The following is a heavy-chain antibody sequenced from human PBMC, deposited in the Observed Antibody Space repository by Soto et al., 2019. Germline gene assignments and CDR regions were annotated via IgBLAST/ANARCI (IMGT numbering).Heavy chain of an antibody. CDR2: MCSSGSP. CDR3: ARHARGKFHSKGFDP. CDR1: GGSVSSISYY. Sequence: SETLSLTCTFSGGSVSSISYYWGWIRQPPGNGLEWIAYMCSSGSPYYNPCIKTRGTISVDTFNNQFSLKLSSVTAADTAIDYCARHARGKFHSKGFDPWGQGTLGTVSS. J-gene: IGHJ5*02. D-gene: IGHD3-10*01. V-gene: IGHV4-39*01.